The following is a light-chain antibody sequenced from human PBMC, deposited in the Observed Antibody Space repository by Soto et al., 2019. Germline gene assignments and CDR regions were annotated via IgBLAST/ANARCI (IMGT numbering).Light chain of an antibody. Sequence: QSVLAQPASVSGSPGQSITISCTGTSSDVGSSNLVSWYQQHPGKAPKLIIFEGGRRPSGVSGRFSGSKSGNTASLAISGLQAEDEADYYCCSFARSSTFYVFGTGTKVNVL. CDR1: SSDVGSSNL. J-gene: IGLJ1*01. V-gene: IGLV2-23*01. CDR3: CSFARSSTFYV. CDR2: EGG.